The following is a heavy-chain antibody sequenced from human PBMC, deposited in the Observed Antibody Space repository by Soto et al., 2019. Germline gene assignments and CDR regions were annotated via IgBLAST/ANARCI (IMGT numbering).Heavy chain of an antibody. CDR1: GGSISSYY. Sequence: TSETLSLTCTVSGGSISSYYWSRIRQPPGKGLEWIGEINHSGSTDYNPSLKSRVTISFDASKNQISLQVRSATAADAAVYYCARDLKEYCSDGKCNWFDPWGQGTLVTVSS. D-gene: IGHD2-15*01. V-gene: IGHV4-59*01. CDR3: ARDLKEYCSDGKCNWFDP. CDR2: INHSGST. J-gene: IGHJ5*02.